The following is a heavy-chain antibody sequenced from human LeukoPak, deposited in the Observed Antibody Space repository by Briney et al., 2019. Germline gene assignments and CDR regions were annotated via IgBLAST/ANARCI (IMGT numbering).Heavy chain of an antibody. J-gene: IGHJ6*02. CDR3: VRHIKPAGPWDGMDV. CDR1: GYTFTSYG. D-gene: IGHD1-26*01. V-gene: IGHV1-18*04. Sequence: ASVRVSCKASGYTFTSYGISWVRQAPGQGLEWVAWISAYNSNKNSAEKFQGRVTMTIDTSTNTAYMELRSLKSDDTAVYYCVRHIKPAGPWDGMDVWGQGTTVIVSS. CDR2: ISAYNSNK.